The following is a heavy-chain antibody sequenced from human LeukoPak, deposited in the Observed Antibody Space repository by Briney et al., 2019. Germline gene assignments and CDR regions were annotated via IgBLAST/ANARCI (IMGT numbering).Heavy chain of an antibody. J-gene: IGHJ4*02. CDR2: ISGSGDYT. CDR1: GFSLSSYG. Sequence: GSLRLSCVGSGFSLSSYGMSWVRQAPGKGLEWVSHISGSGDYTYYADSVKGRFTISRGNSKNTLYLQMNSLRAEDSAVYYCAKDRNWNSQSFDYWGQGTLVTVSS. CDR3: AKDRNWNSQSFDY. D-gene: IGHD1-1*01. V-gene: IGHV3-23*01.